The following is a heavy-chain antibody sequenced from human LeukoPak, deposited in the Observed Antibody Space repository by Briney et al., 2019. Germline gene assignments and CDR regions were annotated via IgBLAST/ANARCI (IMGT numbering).Heavy chain of an antibody. Sequence: QPGGSLRLSCAASGFTFSSYAMSWVRQAPGKGLEWVSAISGSGGSTYYADSVKGRFTISRDNSKDTLYLQMNSLRAEDTAVYYCAKITMVRGVIITWELIDYWGQGTLVTVSS. CDR1: GFTFSSYA. V-gene: IGHV3-23*01. CDR2: ISGSGGST. J-gene: IGHJ4*02. D-gene: IGHD3-10*01. CDR3: AKITMVRGVIITWELIDY.